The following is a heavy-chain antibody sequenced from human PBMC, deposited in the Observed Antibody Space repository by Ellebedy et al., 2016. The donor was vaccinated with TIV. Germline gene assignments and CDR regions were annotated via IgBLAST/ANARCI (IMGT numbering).Heavy chain of an antibody. CDR1: GGSISSGGYY. V-gene: IGHV4-31*03. Sequence: LRLSCTVSGGSISSGGYYWNWIRQHPGKGLEWIGYIYQSGSTYYNPSLKSRLSMSVDTSNNQLSLKLTSVTAADTAVYYCGFQVVAATPGRLDSWGQGTLVTVSS. CDR2: IYQSGST. D-gene: IGHD2-15*01. CDR3: GFQVVAATPGRLDS. J-gene: IGHJ4*02.